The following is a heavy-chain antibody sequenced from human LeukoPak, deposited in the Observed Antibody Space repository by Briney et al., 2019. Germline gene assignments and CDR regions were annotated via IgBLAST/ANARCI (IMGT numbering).Heavy chain of an antibody. J-gene: IGHJ3*02. V-gene: IGHV4-59*01. D-gene: IGHD5-12*01. Sequence: PSETLSLTCSVSGASIRSYFWSWIRQSPGKGLEWIGYVYDNDISNFNPSLESRVTILVDRSKSQFSLKLRSVAAADTAVYYCARGLVLATDDAFDIWGPGTMVTVSS. CDR1: GASIRSYF. CDR2: VYDNDIS. CDR3: ARGLVLATDDAFDI.